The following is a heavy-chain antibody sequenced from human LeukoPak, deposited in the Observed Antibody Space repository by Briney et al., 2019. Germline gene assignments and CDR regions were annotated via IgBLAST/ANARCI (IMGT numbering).Heavy chain of an antibody. CDR1: GGSFSGYY. CDR2: INHSGST. J-gene: IGHJ6*03. CDR3: ARRIFGTDPKSYYMDV. V-gene: IGHV4-34*01. D-gene: IGHD3-3*01. Sequence: PSETLSLTCAVYGGSFSGYYWSWIRQPPGKGLEWIGEINHSGSTNYNPSLKSRVTIPVDTSKNQFSLKLSSVTAADTAVYYCARRIFGTDPKSYYMDVWGKGTTVTVSS.